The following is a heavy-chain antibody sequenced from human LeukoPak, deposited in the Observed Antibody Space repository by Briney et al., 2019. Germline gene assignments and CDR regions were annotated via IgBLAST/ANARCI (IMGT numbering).Heavy chain of an antibody. D-gene: IGHD6-19*01. CDR3: ARDSSGSFGDY. Sequence: ASVKVSCKASGYTFTGYYMHWVRQGPGQGLEWMGWINPNSGGTNYAQKFQGRVTMTRDTSISTAYMELSRLRSDDTAVYYCARDSSGSFGDYWGQGTLVAVSS. J-gene: IGHJ4*02. CDR2: INPNSGGT. CDR1: GYTFTGYY. V-gene: IGHV1-2*02.